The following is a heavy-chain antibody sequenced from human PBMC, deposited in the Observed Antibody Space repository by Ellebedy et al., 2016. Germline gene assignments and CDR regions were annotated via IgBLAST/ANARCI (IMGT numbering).Heavy chain of an antibody. CDR1: GFTFSSYG. Sequence: GGSLRLSXAASGFTFSSYGMHWVRQAPGKGLEWVAVISYDGSNKYYADSVKGRFTISRDNWRNTLFLQMNSLRVEDTAMYYCAREEIRYPMDVWGQGTTVTVSS. CDR3: AREEIRYPMDV. CDR2: ISYDGSNK. J-gene: IGHJ6*02. D-gene: IGHD2-15*01. V-gene: IGHV3-30*03.